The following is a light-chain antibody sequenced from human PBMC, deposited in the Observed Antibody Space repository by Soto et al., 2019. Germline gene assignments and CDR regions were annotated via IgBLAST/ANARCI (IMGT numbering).Light chain of an antibody. J-gene: IGLJ3*02. CDR1: SSDVGAYNY. V-gene: IGLV2-14*01. CDR3: TSYTGTPSPWV. CDR2: EVN. Sequence: QAVVTQPASVSGSPGQSITISCAGTSSDVGAYNYVSWYQQHPGKAPKLIIYEVNNRPSGVSNRFSGSKSGSTASLTISGLQADYEADYFCTSYTGTPSPWVFGGGTKLTVL.